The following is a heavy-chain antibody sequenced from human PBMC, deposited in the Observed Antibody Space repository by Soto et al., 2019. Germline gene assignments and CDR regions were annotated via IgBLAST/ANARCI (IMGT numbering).Heavy chain of an antibody. J-gene: IGHJ4*02. Sequence: QVQLVESGGGVVQPGRSLRLSCAASGFTFSTSGMHWVRQAPGKGLEWVAIIWYAGSNKYYADSVKGRFTIARDNSKNTLYLQMNSLRVEDTALYYCARAGGSSWSLEYWGQGTLVTVSS. D-gene: IGHD6-13*01. CDR3: ARAGGSSWSLEY. CDR1: GFTFSTSG. CDR2: IWYAGSNK. V-gene: IGHV3-33*01.